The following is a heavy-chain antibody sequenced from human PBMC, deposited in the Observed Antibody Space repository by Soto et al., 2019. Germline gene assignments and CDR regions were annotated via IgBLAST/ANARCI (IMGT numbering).Heavy chain of an antibody. Sequence: QVQLQESGPGLVKPSETLSLTCTVSGGSVSSGSYYWSWIRQPPGKGLEWIGYIYYSGSTNYNPSLKSRVTISVDTSKNQFSLKLSSVTAADTAVYYCARDNIVVVPAAISGGFDPWGQGTLVTVSS. V-gene: IGHV4-61*01. CDR3: ARDNIVVVPAAISGGFDP. D-gene: IGHD2-2*02. J-gene: IGHJ5*02. CDR1: GGSVSSGSYY. CDR2: IYYSGST.